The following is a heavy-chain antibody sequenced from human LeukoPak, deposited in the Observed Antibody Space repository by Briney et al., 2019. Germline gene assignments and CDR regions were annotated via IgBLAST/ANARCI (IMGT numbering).Heavy chain of an antibody. D-gene: IGHD5-12*01. V-gene: IGHV5-51*01. CDR1: GYSFTTYW. CDR3: ARPVNSGTSIAFDI. Sequence: GESLKISCKGSGYSFTTYWIAWVRQMPGKGLEWMGIIYPGDYDTRYSPSFQGQVTISADKSISIAYLQWSSLKASDTAMYYCARPVNSGTSIAFDIWGQGTMVTVSP. J-gene: IGHJ3*02. CDR2: IYPGDYDT.